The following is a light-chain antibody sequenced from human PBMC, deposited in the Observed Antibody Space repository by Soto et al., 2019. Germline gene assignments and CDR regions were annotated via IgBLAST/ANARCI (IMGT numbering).Light chain of an antibody. CDR2: GNI. CDR1: SSNIGAGYD. J-gene: IGLJ2*01. V-gene: IGLV1-40*01. CDR3: QSYDSSLSGSRV. Sequence: QSVLTQPPSVSGAPGQRVTISCTGSSSNIGAGYDVHWYQQLPGTAPKLLIYGNINRPSGVPDRFSGSKSGTSASLAITGLQADDEADYYCQSYDSSLSGSRVFGGGTKVTVL.